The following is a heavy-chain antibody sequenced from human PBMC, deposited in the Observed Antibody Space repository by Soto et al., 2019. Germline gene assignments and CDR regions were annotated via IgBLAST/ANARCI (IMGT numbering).Heavy chain of an antibody. D-gene: IGHD6-19*01. CDR1: GYTFTGYY. Sequence: ASVKVSCKASGYTFTGYYMHWVRQAPGQGLEWMGWINPNSGGTNYAQKFQGRVTMTRDTSISTAYMELSRLRSDDTAVYYCARVGLAVAGTGTYYYYGMDVWGQGTTVIVSS. CDR3: ARVGLAVAGTGTYYYYGMDV. V-gene: IGHV1-2*02. CDR2: INPNSGGT. J-gene: IGHJ6*02.